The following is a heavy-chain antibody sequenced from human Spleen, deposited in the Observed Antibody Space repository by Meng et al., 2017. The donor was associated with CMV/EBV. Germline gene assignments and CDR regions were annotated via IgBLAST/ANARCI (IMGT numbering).Heavy chain of an antibody. D-gene: IGHD3-3*01. V-gene: IGHV3-48*04. CDR2: ISSSCSTI. CDR3: ARAPSRVGFWSGYYYFDS. Sequence: GESLKISCVASGFSFRSYSMNWVRQAPGKGLEWVSYISSSCSTIYYADSVKGRFTISRDSAKNSLYLQMNSLRAEDTAVYYCARAPSRVGFWSGYYYFDSWGQGTLVTVSS. CDR1: GFSFRSYS. J-gene: IGHJ4*02.